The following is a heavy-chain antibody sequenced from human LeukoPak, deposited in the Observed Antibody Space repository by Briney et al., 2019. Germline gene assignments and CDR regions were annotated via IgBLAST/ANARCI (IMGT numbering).Heavy chain of an antibody. V-gene: IGHV4-39*07. D-gene: IGHD6-19*01. Sequence: PSETLSLTCTVSGGSISSTSYFWAWIRQPPGKGLEWIGSIYYSGSTYYNPSLKSRVTISVDTSKNQFSLKLSSVTAADTAVYYCARDISGWYIDYYYMDVWGKGTTVTISS. CDR2: IYYSGST. CDR3: ARDISGWYIDYYYMDV. CDR1: GGSISSTSYF. J-gene: IGHJ6*03.